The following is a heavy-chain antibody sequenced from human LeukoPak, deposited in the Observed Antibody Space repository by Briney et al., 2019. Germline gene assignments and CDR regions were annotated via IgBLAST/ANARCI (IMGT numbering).Heavy chain of an antibody. Sequence: SETLSLTCTVSGASISSYYWSWSRQPPGKGLEWIGSIYYSGTTNYNPSLKSRVTISIDTSKNQFSLELTSVTAADTAVFYCAKGRASHEYWGKGILVTVSS. CDR1: GASISSYY. CDR3: AKGRASHEY. V-gene: IGHV4-59*01. D-gene: IGHD3-16*01. CDR2: IYYSGTT. J-gene: IGHJ4*02.